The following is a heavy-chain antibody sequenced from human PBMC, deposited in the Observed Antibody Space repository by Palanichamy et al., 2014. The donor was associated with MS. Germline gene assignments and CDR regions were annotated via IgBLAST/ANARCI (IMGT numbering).Heavy chain of an antibody. Sequence: QVQLQESGPGLVKPSETLSLTCTVSGGSISSHYWNWIRQPPGKGLEWTGYIYYSGGTNYNPSFKSRVTISVDTSKNQFSLKLNSVTAADTAVYYCAREAYGGLYDSWGRGALVAVSS. CDR2: IYYSGGT. J-gene: IGHJ4*02. V-gene: IGHV4-59*11. CDR3: AREAYGGLYDS. D-gene: IGHD4-23*01. CDR1: GGSISSHY.